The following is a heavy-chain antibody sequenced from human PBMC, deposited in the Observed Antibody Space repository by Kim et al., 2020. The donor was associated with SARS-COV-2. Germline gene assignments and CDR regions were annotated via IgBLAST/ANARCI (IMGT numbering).Heavy chain of an antibody. Sequence: LESRVTISVDTSKNQLSLKLSSVTAADTAVYFCARLDRYCSSTTCGPVDYWGQGTLVTVSS. D-gene: IGHD2-2*01. CDR3: ARLDRYCSSTTCGPVDY. J-gene: IGHJ4*02. V-gene: IGHV4-39*01.